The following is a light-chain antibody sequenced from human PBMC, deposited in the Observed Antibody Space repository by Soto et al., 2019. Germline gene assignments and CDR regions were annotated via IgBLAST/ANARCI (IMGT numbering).Light chain of an antibody. CDR2: GTS. Sequence: EVVMTQSPATLSVSPGERGTLSCRASQSVNTNLAWYQQKPGQAPRRLIYGTSSRATGIPARISGSGSGTEFTPTISSLQSEDFAVYYCQQYNNWPHTFGQGTKVDIK. V-gene: IGKV3-15*01. CDR1: QSVNTN. CDR3: QQYNNWPHT. J-gene: IGKJ2*01.